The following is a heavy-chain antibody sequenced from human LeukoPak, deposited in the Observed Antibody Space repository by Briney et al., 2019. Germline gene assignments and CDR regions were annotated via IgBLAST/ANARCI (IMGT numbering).Heavy chain of an antibody. Sequence: PGGSLRLSCAASGFTFSSYEMNWVRQAPGKGLEWVSYISSGGSTIYYADSVKGRFTISRDNAKHSLYLQMNSLRAEDTAVYYCARQPYSSGWYFDYWGQGTLVTVSS. D-gene: IGHD6-19*01. J-gene: IGHJ4*02. CDR3: ARQPYSSGWYFDY. CDR2: ISSGGSTI. CDR1: GFTFSSYE. V-gene: IGHV3-48*03.